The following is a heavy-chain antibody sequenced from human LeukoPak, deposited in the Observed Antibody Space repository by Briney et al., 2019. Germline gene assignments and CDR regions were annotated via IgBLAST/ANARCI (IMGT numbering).Heavy chain of an antibody. D-gene: IGHD6-19*01. CDR3: ARNHRFMSSGWYSYYYYYMDV. CDR2: IYYSGST. Sequence: PSETLSLTCTVSGGSISSSSYYWGWIRQPPGKGLEWIGSIYYSGSTYYNPSLKSRVTISVDTSKNQFSLKLSSVTAADTAVYYCARNHRFMSSGWYSYYYYYMDVWGKGTTVTVSS. V-gene: IGHV4-39*07. J-gene: IGHJ6*03. CDR1: GGSISSSSYY.